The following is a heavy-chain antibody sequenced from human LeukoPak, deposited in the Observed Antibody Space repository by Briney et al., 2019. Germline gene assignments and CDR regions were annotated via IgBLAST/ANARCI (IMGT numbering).Heavy chain of an antibody. CDR2: IYQNGNT. J-gene: IGHJ4*02. D-gene: IGHD6-13*01. CDR1: GGSISSGGYS. V-gene: IGHV4-30-2*01. Sequence: SETLSLTCADSGGSISSGGYSWSWIRQPPGKGLEWIGYIYQNGNTYYNPSLKSRVTISVDRSKNQFSLNLSSVTAADTAVYYCGRGGIAAAASGIDYWGQGTLVAVSS. CDR3: GRGGIAAAASGIDY.